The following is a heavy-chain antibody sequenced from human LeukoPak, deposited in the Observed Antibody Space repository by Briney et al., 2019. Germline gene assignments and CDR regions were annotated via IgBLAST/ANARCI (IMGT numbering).Heavy chain of an antibody. CDR3: ARWTPSIAARLGWFDP. J-gene: IGHJ5*02. Sequence: ASVKVSCKASGYTFTGYYIHWVRQAPGQGLEWMGWMNPNSGNTGYAQKFQGRVTITRNTSISTAYMELSSLRSEDTAVYYCARWTPSIAARLGWFDPWGQGTLVTVSS. CDR2: MNPNSGNT. V-gene: IGHV1-8*03. D-gene: IGHD6-6*01. CDR1: GYTFTGYY.